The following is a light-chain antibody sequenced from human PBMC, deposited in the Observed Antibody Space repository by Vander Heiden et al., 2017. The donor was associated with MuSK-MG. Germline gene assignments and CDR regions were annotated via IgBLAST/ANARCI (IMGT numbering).Light chain of an antibody. CDR2: DVY. CDR3: CLWAGAYIFHV. V-gene: IGLV2-11*01. CDR1: SSDIGAYDY. J-gene: IGLJ1*01. Sequence: QSALTQPRPVSGSPGQSVTISFAGTSSDIGAYDYVSWYQHHPGKAPKRVMDDVYQRPSGVPDRFAGSKSGNTASRTISGLQADDEADDDCCLWAGAYIFHVFGTGTKVTVL.